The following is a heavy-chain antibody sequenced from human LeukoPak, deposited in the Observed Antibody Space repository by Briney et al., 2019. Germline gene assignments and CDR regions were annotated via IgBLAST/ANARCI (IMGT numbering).Heavy chain of an antibody. CDR2: ISSSSSYI. CDR1: GFTFSSYS. D-gene: IGHD3-16*02. CDR3: ARYAESYYFDY. J-gene: IGHJ4*02. Sequence: PGGSLRLSCAASGFTFSSYSMNWVRQAPGKGLEWVSSISSSSSYIYYADSVKGRFTISRDNAKDSLYLQMNSLRAEDTAVYYCARYAESYYFDYWGQGTLVTVSS. V-gene: IGHV3-21*01.